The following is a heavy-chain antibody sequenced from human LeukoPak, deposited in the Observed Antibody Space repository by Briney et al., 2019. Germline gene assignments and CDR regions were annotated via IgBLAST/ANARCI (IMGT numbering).Heavy chain of an antibody. CDR1: GGTFSSYA. CDR3: ARAAAYYYDSSGYYNAGY. D-gene: IGHD3-22*01. CDR2: IIPIFGTA. Sequence: GASVKVSCKASGGTFSSYAISWVRQAPGQGLEWMGGIIPIFGTANYAQKFQGRVTITADESTSTAYMELSSLRSEDTAVYNCARAAAYYYDSSGYYNAGYWGQGTLVTVSS. V-gene: IGHV1-69*13. J-gene: IGHJ4*02.